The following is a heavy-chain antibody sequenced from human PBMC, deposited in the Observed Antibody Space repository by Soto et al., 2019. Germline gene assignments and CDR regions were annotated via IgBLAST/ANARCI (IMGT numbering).Heavy chain of an antibody. CDR3: ARRTQYYDSSGYMYYFDY. V-gene: IGHV4-39*01. CDR2: IYYSGST. D-gene: IGHD3-22*01. Sequence: QLQLQESGPGLVKPSETLSLTCTVSGGSISSSSYYWGWIRQPPGKGLEWIGSIYYSGSTYYNPSLKSRVTLSVDTSKNQFSLKLSSVTAADTAVYYCARRTQYYDSSGYMYYFDYWGQGTLVTVSS. J-gene: IGHJ4*02. CDR1: GGSISSSSYY.